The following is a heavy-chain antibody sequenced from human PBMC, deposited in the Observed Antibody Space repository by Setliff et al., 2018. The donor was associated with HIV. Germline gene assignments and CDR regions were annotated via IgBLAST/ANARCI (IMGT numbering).Heavy chain of an antibody. CDR2: INNISSTI. D-gene: IGHD5-18*01. V-gene: IGHV3-48*01. CDR3: TRTARAAY. Sequence: PGESLKISCVASGFTFSDYSMNWVRQAPGKGLEWVSYINNISSTISYADSVKGRFTISRDNAKSSLYLQMNSLRAEDTAVYYCTRTARAAYWGRGTLVTVSS. J-gene: IGHJ4*02. CDR1: GFTFSDYS.